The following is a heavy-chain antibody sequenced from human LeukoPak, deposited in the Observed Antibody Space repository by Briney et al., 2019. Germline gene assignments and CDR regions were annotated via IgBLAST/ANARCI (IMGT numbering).Heavy chain of an antibody. V-gene: IGHV3-48*03. D-gene: IGHD2-21*02. Sequence: PGGALRLSCATSGFTLSSYVMNWVRQAPGKGLAWVSYISRSGSTIYYTDSVKGRFTIARDNAKNSLYLQMNSLRAEDTAVYYCARSGCGGDCGVYCFDYWGQGTLVTVSS. CDR3: ARSGCGGDCGVYCFDY. CDR1: GFTLSSYV. J-gene: IGHJ4*02. CDR2: ISRSGSTI.